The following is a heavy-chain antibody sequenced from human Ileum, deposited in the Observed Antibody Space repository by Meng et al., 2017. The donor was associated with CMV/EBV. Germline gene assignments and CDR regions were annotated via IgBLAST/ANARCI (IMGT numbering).Heavy chain of an antibody. J-gene: IGHJ4*02. CDR2: MYFSGIA. V-gene: IGHV4-39*07. CDR1: GDPISSGRHS. CDR3: ARDLTNKWFYY. D-gene: IGHD1-26*01. Sequence: QLKDAGPGLVKPAETPAATCTASGDPISSGRHSWAWFRQPPGKRLEWIGSMYFSGIADYNPSLKSRVTISLHATQKQFSLRLTSVTAADSAVYFCARDLTNKWFYYWGQGTLVTVSS.